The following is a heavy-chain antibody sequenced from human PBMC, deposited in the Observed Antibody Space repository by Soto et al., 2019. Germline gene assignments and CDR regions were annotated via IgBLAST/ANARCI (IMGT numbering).Heavy chain of an antibody. CDR1: GYTFTSYY. D-gene: IGHD3-3*01. CDR2: INPSGGST. V-gene: IGHV1-46*01. Sequence: QVQLVQSGAEVKKPGASVKVSCKASGYTFTSYYMHWVRQAPGQGLEWMGIINPSGGSTSYAQKLQGSVPMTRDTSTSTVYMELSSLRSEDTAVDYCARSDGVVTDYDYYYGMDVWGQGTTVTFSS. J-gene: IGHJ6*02. CDR3: ARSDGVVTDYDYYYGMDV.